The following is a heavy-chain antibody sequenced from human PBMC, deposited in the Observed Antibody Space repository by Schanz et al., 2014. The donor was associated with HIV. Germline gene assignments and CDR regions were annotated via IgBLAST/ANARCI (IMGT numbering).Heavy chain of an antibody. Sequence: QVQLVESGGGVVQPGRSLRLSWAASGFTFSSYAMHWVRQAPGKGMEWGAVISYDGTNKYYADSVKGRFTISRDNSKNTLYLQMNSLRAEDTAVYYCAKSSRIYMAIVVEWGQGTLVTVSS. CDR3: AKSSRIYMAIVVE. CDR2: ISYDGTNK. V-gene: IGHV3-30-3*02. CDR1: GFTFSSYA. J-gene: IGHJ4*02. D-gene: IGHD2-15*01.